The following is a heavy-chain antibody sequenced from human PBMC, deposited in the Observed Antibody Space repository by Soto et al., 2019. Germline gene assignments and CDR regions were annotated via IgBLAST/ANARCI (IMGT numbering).Heavy chain of an antibody. Sequence: GASVKVSCKASGYTFTSYGISWVRQAPGQGLEWMGWISAYNGNTNYAQKLQGRVTMTTDTSTSTAYMELRNLRSDDTAVYYCARDEAVADGSPPFDYWGQGTLVTVSS. J-gene: IGHJ4*02. V-gene: IGHV1-18*01. CDR3: ARDEAVADGSPPFDY. CDR1: GYTFTSYG. CDR2: ISAYNGNT. D-gene: IGHD6-19*01.